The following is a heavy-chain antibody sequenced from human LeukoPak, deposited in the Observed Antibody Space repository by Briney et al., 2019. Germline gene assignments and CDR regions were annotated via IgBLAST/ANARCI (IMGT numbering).Heavy chain of an antibody. V-gene: IGHV1-18*01. CDR2: ISAYNGNT. J-gene: IGHJ4*02. CDR3: ARNVPGIAAWKTIDY. Sequence: ASVKVSCKASGYTFTSYGISWVRQAPGQGLEWMGSISAYNGNTNYAQKLQGRVTMTTDTSTSTAYMELRSLRSDDTAVYYCARNVPGIAAWKTIDYWGQGTLVTVSS. CDR1: GYTFTSYG. D-gene: IGHD6-13*01.